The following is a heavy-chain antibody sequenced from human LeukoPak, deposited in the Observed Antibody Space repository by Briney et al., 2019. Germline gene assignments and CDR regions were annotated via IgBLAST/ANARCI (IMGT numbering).Heavy chain of an antibody. J-gene: IGHJ6*03. CDR1: GGSISSSSYY. CDR3: ARAHGTYYDFWSGYHHYYYYYYMDV. V-gene: IGHV4-39*07. Sequence: SETLSLTCTVSGGSISSSSYYWGWIRQPPGKGLEWIGSIYYSGRTYYNPSLKSRVTISVDTSKNQFSLKLSSVTAADTAVYYCARAHGTYYDFWSGYHHYYYYYYMDVWGKGTTVTVSS. CDR2: IYYSGRT. D-gene: IGHD3-3*01.